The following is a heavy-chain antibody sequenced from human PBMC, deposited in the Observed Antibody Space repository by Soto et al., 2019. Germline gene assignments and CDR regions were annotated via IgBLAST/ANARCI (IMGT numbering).Heavy chain of an antibody. CDR2: IYWDDDK. D-gene: IGHD3-22*01. V-gene: IGHV2-5*02. Sequence: QITLKESGPTLVKPTQTLTLTCTFSGFSLSTGGVGVGWIRQPPGKALEWLALIYWDDDKRYSPSLKSRLTITKDTSKNQVVLTMTNMDPVDTATYYCAHRAYYYDSSGYRAFDIWGQGTMVTVSS. J-gene: IGHJ3*02. CDR1: GFSLSTGGVG. CDR3: AHRAYYYDSSGYRAFDI.